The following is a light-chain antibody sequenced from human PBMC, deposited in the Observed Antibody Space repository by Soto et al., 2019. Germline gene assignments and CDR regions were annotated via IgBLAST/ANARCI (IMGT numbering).Light chain of an antibody. J-gene: IGKJ5*01. CDR1: QSVSSY. CDR3: QQRSNWPPSIT. CDR2: DAS. Sequence: EIVLTQSPVTLSLSPGERATLSCRASQSVSSYLAWYQQKPGQAPRLLIYDASNRATGIPARFSGSGSGTDFTLTISSLEPEDFAVYYCQQRSNWPPSITVGQGTRLEIK. V-gene: IGKV3-11*01.